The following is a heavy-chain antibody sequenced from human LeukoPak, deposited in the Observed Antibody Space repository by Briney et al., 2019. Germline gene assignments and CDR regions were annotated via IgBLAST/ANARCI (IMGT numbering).Heavy chain of an antibody. J-gene: IGHJ4*02. CDR3: AKDRYYDSGTYSH. V-gene: IGHV3-9*01. Sequence: PGGSLRLSCAASGFTFNDYAMHWVRQAPGKGLEWVSRISWNSGSISYADSVKGRFTISRDNAKNSLYLQMNSLRAEDTALYYCAKDRYYDSGTYSHWGQGTLLTVSS. CDR1: GFTFNDYA. D-gene: IGHD3-10*01. CDR2: ISWNSGSI.